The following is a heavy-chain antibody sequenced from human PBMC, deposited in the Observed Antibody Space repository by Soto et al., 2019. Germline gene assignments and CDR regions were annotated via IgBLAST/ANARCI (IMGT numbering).Heavy chain of an antibody. V-gene: IGHV3-23*01. J-gene: IGHJ4*02. CDR3: AKAWIPGTINY. Sequence: PGGSLRLSCAASGFTFSNYAMYWVRQAPGKGLEWVSSITGNGASTYYADSIEGRFTISRDNSKNSLYLQMNSLRAEDTAVYYCAKAWIPGTINYWGQGTLVTISS. CDR2: ITGNGAST. D-gene: IGHD1-7*01. CDR1: GFTFSNYA.